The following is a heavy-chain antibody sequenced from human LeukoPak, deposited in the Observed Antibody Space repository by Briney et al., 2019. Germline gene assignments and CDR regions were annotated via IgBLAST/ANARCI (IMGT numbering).Heavy chain of an antibody. CDR2: IYSGGST. J-gene: IGHJ4*02. Sequence: PGGSLRLSCAASGFTVSSNYMSWVRQAPGKGLEWVSVIYSGGSTYYADSVKGRFTISRDNSKNTLYLQMNSLRAEDTAVYYRAREPQTDYYDSSGYFDYWGQGTLVTVSS. D-gene: IGHD3-22*01. CDR3: AREPQTDYYDSSGYFDY. V-gene: IGHV3-66*01. CDR1: GFTVSSNY.